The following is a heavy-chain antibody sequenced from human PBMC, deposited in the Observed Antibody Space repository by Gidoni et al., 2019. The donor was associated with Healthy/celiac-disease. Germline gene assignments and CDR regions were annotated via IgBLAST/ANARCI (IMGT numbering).Heavy chain of an antibody. CDR2: ISWNSGSI. J-gene: IGHJ3*02. CDR1: GFTFDDYA. CDR3: AKDRRVYYYGSDDAFDI. Sequence: EVQLVESGGGLVQPGRSLRLSCAASGFTFDDYAMHWVRQAPGKGLEWVSGISWNSGSIGYADSVKGRFTISRDNAKNSLYLQMNSLRAEDTALYYCAKDRRVYYYGSDDAFDIWGQGTMVTVSS. D-gene: IGHD3-10*01. V-gene: IGHV3-9*01.